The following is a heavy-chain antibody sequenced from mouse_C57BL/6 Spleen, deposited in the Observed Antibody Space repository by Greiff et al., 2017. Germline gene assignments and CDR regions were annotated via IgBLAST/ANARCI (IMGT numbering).Heavy chain of an antibody. CDR2: IDPSDSYT. D-gene: IGHD1-1*01. Sequence: VKLQQPGAELVKPGASVKLSCKASGYTFTSYWMQWVKQRPGQGLEWIGEIDPSDSYTNYNQKFKGKATLTVDTSSSTAYMQLSSLTSEDSAVDYCARTDYGSSYGYFDVWGTGTTVTVSS. V-gene: IGHV1-50*01. CDR1: GYTFTSYW. CDR3: ARTDYGSSYGYFDV. J-gene: IGHJ1*03.